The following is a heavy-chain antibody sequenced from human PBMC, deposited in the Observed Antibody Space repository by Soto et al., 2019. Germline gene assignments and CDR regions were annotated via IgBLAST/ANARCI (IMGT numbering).Heavy chain of an antibody. CDR1: GFTFSSYG. D-gene: IGHD5-12*01. CDR3: AKGVEKATITNACDI. CDR2: ISYDGSNK. Sequence: QVQLVESGGGVVNPGRSLRLSCAASGFTFSSYGTHWVRQAPGKGLEWVAVISYDGSNKYYADSVKGRFTISRDNSKNTIYLQMNSLRAEDTAVYYCAKGVEKATITNACDIWGQVTLVTV. V-gene: IGHV3-30*18. J-gene: IGHJ3*02.